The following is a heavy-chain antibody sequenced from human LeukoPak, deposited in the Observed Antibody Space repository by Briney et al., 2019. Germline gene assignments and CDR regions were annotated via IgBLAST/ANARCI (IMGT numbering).Heavy chain of an antibody. J-gene: IGHJ6*03. V-gene: IGHV4-4*07. CDR3: AREAFTMVRGVIIYYYYYMDV. CDR1: GGSISSYY. CDR2: IYTSGST. D-gene: IGHD3-10*01. Sequence: SETLSLTCTVSGGSISSYYWSWIRQPAGKGLEWIGRIYTSGSTNYNPSLKSRVTMSVDTSKNQFSLKLSSVTAADTAVYYCAREAFTMVRGVIIYYYYYMDVWGKGTTVTVSS.